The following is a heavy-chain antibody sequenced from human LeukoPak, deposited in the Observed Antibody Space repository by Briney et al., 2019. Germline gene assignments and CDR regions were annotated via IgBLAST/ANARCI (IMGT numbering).Heavy chain of an antibody. CDR1: GFTFSSYE. CDR2: ITGSGGNT. V-gene: IGHV3-23*01. J-gene: IGHJ4*02. D-gene: IGHD3-9*01. Sequence: GGSLRLSCAASGFTFSSYEMNWVRQAPGKGLEWVSAITGSGGNTYYADSVKGRFTISRDNSKNTVFLQVNCLRAEDTAVYYCAKWGDYDVLTGYYVSDYWGQGTLVTVSS. CDR3: AKWGDYDVLTGYYVSDY.